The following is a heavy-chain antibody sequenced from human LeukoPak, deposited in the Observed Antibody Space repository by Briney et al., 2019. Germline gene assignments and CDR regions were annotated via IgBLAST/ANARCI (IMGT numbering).Heavy chain of an antibody. J-gene: IGHJ4*02. D-gene: IGHD3-16*01. V-gene: IGHV3-23*01. CDR2: ISGSGGST. Sequence: GGSLRLSCAASEFTFSSYAMSWFRQAPGLELEWVSVISGSGGSTYYADSVKGRFTISRDNSKNTLYLQMNSRRAEDTAVYYCAKVLGRSSFDYWGQGTLVTVSS. CDR1: EFTFSSYA. CDR3: AKVLGRSSFDY.